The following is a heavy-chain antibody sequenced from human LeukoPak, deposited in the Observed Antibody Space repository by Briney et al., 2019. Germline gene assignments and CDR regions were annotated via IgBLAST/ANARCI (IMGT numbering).Heavy chain of an antibody. CDR3: ARRITIFGDGNWFDF. CDR1: GYSFTHYW. V-gene: IGHV5-51*01. Sequence: GESLKISCKGSGYSFTHYWIGWVRQMPGKGLEWMGIIYPGDSDIRYSPSFQGQVTISADKSINTAYLQWSSLKASDTAMYYCARRITIFGDGNWFDFWGHGTLVTVSS. CDR2: IYPGDSDI. D-gene: IGHD3-3*01. J-gene: IGHJ5*01.